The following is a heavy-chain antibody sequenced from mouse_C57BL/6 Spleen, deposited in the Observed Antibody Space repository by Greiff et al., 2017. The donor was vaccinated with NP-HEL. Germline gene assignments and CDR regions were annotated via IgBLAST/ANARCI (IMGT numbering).Heavy chain of an antibody. CDR3: ARSPTGSYFDY. Sequence: QVQLQQSGAELVMPGASVKLSCKASGYTFTSYWMHWVKQRPGQGLEWIGEIDPSDSYTNYNQKFKGKSTLTVDKSSSTAYMQLSSLTSEDSAVYYCARSPTGSYFDYWGQGTTLTVSS. V-gene: IGHV1-69*01. J-gene: IGHJ2*01. CDR1: GYTFTSYW. CDR2: IDPSDSYT. D-gene: IGHD4-1*02.